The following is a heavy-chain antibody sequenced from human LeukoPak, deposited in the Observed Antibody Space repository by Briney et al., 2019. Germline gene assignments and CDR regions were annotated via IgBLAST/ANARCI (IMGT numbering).Heavy chain of an antibody. CDR3: ARGLRDMEGSSSVYYGMDV. V-gene: IGHV3-21*01. J-gene: IGHJ6*04. CDR1: GFTFSSYS. CDR2: ISSSSSYI. Sequence: PGGSLRLSCAASGFTFSSYSMNWVRQAPGKGLEWVSSISSSSSYIYYADSVKGRFTISGDNAKNSLYLQMNSLRAEDTAVYYCARGLRDMEGSSSVYYGMDVWGKGTTVTVSS. D-gene: IGHD6-13*01.